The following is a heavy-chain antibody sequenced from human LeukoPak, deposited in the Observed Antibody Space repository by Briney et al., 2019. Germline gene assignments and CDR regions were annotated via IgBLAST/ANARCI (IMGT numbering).Heavy chain of an antibody. D-gene: IGHD3-10*01. J-gene: IGHJ2*01. CDR1: GGSISSYY. CDR3: ARAKYYYGSWYFDL. V-gene: IGHV4-59*01. Sequence: SETLSLTCTVSGGSISSYYWSWIRQPPGKGLEGIGYIYYSGSTNYNPSLKSRVTISVDTSKNQFSLKLSSVTAADTAVYYCARAKYYYGSWYFDLWGRGTLVTVSS. CDR2: IYYSGST.